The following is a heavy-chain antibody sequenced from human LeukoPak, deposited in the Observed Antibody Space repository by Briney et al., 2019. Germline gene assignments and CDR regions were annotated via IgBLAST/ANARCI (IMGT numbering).Heavy chain of an antibody. Sequence: GGSLRLSCAASGSTFSSYAMHWVRQAPGKGLEWVAVISYDGGNKYYADSVKGRFTISRDNSKNTLYLQMNSLRAEDTAVYYCARDLDSPAVNGMDVWGQGTTVTVSS. J-gene: IGHJ6*02. CDR3: ARDLDSPAVNGMDV. V-gene: IGHV3-30-3*01. CDR2: ISYDGGNK. CDR1: GSTFSSYA. D-gene: IGHD3-9*01.